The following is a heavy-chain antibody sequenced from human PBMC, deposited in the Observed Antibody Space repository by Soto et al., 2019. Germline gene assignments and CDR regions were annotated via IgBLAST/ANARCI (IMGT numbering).Heavy chain of an antibody. CDR2: ISYDGNNK. Sequence: TGGSLRLSCAASGFTFSTYGMHWVRQAPGKGLEWVAVISYDGNNKYYADSVKGRFTISRDNSKNTLYLQMNSLRAEDTAVYYCAKDGPIDYWGQGTLVTVSS. CDR1: GFTFSTYG. J-gene: IGHJ4*02. CDR3: AKDGPIDY. V-gene: IGHV3-30*18.